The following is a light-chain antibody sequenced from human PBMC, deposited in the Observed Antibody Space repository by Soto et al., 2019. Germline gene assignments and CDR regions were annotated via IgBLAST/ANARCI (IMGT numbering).Light chain of an antibody. CDR3: QQYTAYPYT. V-gene: IGKV1-5*01. CDR2: DAS. J-gene: IGKJ2*01. CDR1: QSVTNW. Sequence: DIQMTQSPSTLSASVGDRVTITCRASQSVTNWLAWYQQKPGKAPNLLIYDASRLQSGIPSRFSGSGSGTEFTLTISSLQPDDLATYYCQQYTAYPYTFGRGTKLEIK.